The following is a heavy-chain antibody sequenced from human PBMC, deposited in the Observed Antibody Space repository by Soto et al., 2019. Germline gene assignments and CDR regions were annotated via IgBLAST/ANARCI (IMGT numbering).Heavy chain of an antibody. CDR2: IYYSGST. D-gene: IGHD3-22*01. Sequence: SETLSLTCTVSGGSISSGDYYWSWIRQPPGKGLEWIGYIYYSGSTYYNPSLKSRVTISVDTSKNQFSLKLSSVTAADTAVYYCARVGYYDSSGFNRHYFDYWGQGTLVTVSS. V-gene: IGHV4-30-4*01. J-gene: IGHJ4*02. CDR3: ARVGYYDSSGFNRHYFDY. CDR1: GGSISSGDYY.